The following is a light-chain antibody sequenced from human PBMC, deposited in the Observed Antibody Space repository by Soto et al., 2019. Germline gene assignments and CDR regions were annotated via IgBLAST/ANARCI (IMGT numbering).Light chain of an antibody. CDR1: QSVSTY. CDR3: QQYGSSPLIT. J-gene: IGKJ5*01. V-gene: IGKV3-20*01. Sequence: EIVMTQSPATLSVSPGERATLSFRASQSVSTYLAWYQQKPGQAPKFLIYGVSSRATGIPDRFSGSGSGTDFTLTISRLEPEDFAVYHCQQYGSSPLITFGQGTRLEIK. CDR2: GVS.